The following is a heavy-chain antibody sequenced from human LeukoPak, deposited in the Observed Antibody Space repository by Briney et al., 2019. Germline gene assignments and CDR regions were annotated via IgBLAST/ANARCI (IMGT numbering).Heavy chain of an antibody. D-gene: IGHD3-10*01. CDR1: GFTFNTYA. Sequence: GGSLRLSCAASGFTFNTYALSWVRQAPGKGLEWVSTLSDSTYYTDSVQSRFTISRDSSKNTLYLQMDSLTTDDTAIYFCARSRGPGSHWFDPWGQGTLVTVSS. CDR3: ARSRGPGSHWFDP. V-gene: IGHV3-23*01. J-gene: IGHJ5*02. CDR2: LSDST.